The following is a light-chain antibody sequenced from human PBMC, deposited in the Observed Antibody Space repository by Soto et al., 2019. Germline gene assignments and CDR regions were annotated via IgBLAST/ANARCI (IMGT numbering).Light chain of an antibody. CDR1: QSISSSY. CDR2: AAS. V-gene: IGKV3-20*01. J-gene: IGKJ2*01. Sequence: EIVLTQSPGTLSLSPGERATLSCRASQSISSSYLAWYQQKPGQAPRLLIYAASSMATGIPARFSGSGSGTDFTLTISRLEPEDFAVYYCQQYGSSSYTFGQGTQLEIK. CDR3: QQYGSSSYT.